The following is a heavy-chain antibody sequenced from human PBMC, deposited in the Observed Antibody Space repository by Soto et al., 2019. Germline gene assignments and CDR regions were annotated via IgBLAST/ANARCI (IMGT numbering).Heavy chain of an antibody. J-gene: IGHJ4*02. CDR2: ISGYIDNT. CDR3: AREYCTTTSCYGVDY. Sequence: QVQLVQSGAEVKMPGASVKVSCKASVDTFTTYGISWVRQAPGQGLEWMGWISGYIDNTKYAQKFQGRVIMTVDTSTSTAYLELRTLTSDDTAVYYCAREYCTTTSCYGVDYWGQGTLVTVSS. CDR1: VDTFTTYG. D-gene: IGHD2-2*01. V-gene: IGHV1-18*01.